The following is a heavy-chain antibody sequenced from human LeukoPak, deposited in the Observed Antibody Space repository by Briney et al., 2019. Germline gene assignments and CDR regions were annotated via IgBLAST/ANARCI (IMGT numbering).Heavy chain of an antibody. D-gene: IGHD4-17*01. CDR3: ARGNGDYFDY. J-gene: IGHJ4*02. CDR1: GFTFSSYS. Sequence: GGSLRLSCAASGFTFSSYSMNWVRQAPGKGLEWVSSISSSSSYIYYADSVKGRFTISRDNAKNSLYLQMNSLRAENTAVYYCARGNGDYFDYWGQGTLVTVSS. CDR2: ISSSSSYI. V-gene: IGHV3-21*01.